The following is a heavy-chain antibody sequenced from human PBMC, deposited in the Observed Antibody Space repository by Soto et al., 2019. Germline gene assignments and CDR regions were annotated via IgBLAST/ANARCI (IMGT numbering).Heavy chain of an antibody. V-gene: IGHV3-23*01. D-gene: IGHD6-13*01. CDR2: INGGGDTT. CDR1: GFTFSDYA. Sequence: PGGSLRLSCVASGFTFSDYAMNWVRQAPGKGLEWVSAINGGGDTTYYADSVKGRFTISRDNSRNILYLQMSTLRAEDTAVYYCAKAAAHFNQYFQYWGQGTLVTVSS. J-gene: IGHJ1*01. CDR3: AKAAAHFNQYFQY.